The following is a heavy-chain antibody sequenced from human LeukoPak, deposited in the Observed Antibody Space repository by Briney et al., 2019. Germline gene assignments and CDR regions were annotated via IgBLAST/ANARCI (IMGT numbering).Heavy chain of an antibody. V-gene: IGHV5-51*01. CDR1: GYTFSNYW. D-gene: IGHD4-17*01. J-gene: IGHJ4*02. CDR2: IYPGDSDT. Sequence: GESLKISCRGSGYTFSNYWIGWVRQMPGKGLEWVGIIYPGDSDTRYSPSFQGQVTISADKSISTAYLQWSSLKASDTAMYYCARRGEFEYGEIWGQGTLVTVSS. CDR3: ARRGEFEYGEI.